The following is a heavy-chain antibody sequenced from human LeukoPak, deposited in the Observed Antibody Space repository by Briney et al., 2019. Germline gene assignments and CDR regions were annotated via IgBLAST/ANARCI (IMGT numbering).Heavy chain of an antibody. D-gene: IGHD5/OR15-5a*01. Sequence: GGSLRLSCAASGFTFSSYGMHWVRQAPCKGLEWVALIGYDGTNGYYADSVKGRFTISRDNSKNTLYLQMNSLRADDTAVYYCAKARGSSVYEQFDYWGQGTQVTVSP. CDR2: IGYDGTNG. V-gene: IGHV3-30*02. CDR3: AKARGSSVYEQFDY. J-gene: IGHJ4*02. CDR1: GFTFSSYG.